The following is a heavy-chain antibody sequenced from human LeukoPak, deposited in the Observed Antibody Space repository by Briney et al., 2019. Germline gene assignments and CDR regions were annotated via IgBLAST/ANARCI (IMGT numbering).Heavy chain of an antibody. CDR1: GYTFTSYA. J-gene: IGHJ6*03. CDR3: ARGGYSYGYFHYTYYYYYYMDV. V-gene: IGHV7-4-1*02. CDR2: INTNTGNP. D-gene: IGHD5-18*01. Sequence: GASVKVSCKASGYTFTSYAMNWVRQAPGQGLEWMGWINTNTGNPTYAQGFTGRFVFSLDTSVSTAYLQISSLKAEDTAVYYCARGGYSYGYFHYTYYYYYYMDVWGKGTTVTVSS.